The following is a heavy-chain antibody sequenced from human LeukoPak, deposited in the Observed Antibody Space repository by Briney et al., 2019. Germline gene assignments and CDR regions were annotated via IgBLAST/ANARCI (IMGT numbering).Heavy chain of an antibody. Sequence: IPSDTLSLTCALYGRSFSGYYWSWIRQPPRKGLEWVGEINHSGSTNYNPSLKSRVTISVDTSKNQFSLKLSSVTAADTAVYYCARGNYYDSSGSDYWGQGTLVTVSS. D-gene: IGHD3-22*01. CDR3: ARGNYYDSSGSDY. CDR2: INHSGST. J-gene: IGHJ4*02. V-gene: IGHV4-34*01. CDR1: GRSFSGYY.